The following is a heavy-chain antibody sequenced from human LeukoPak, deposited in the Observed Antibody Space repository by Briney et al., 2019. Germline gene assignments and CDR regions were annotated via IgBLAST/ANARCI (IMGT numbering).Heavy chain of an antibody. CDR3: ARIGYSSSSFDY. CDR2: INQDGSTI. D-gene: IGHD2-15*01. V-gene: IGHV3-7*01. J-gene: IGHJ4*02. CDR1: GFSFSNYW. Sequence: GGSLRLSCVASGFSFSNYWMSWVRQDPGKGLEWVANINQDGSTIYYVDSVKGRLTISRDNSKNSVFLQMDSLRTDDTAWYYCARIGYSSSSFDYWGQGTLVTVSS.